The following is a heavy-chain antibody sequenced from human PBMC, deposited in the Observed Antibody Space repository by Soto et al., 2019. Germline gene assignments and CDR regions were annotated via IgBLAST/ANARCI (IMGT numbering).Heavy chain of an antibody. CDR3: ERATGAVNSYAGVDV. D-gene: IGHD1-1*01. CDR1: GCIFSDYY. V-gene: IGHV3-11*05. Sequence: GSLRRSCFASGCIFSDYYMAWIRRAPGKGLEWVSYISDGGSYTNHGNSVRGRVSVSRDDARNSLYLQINNLRVEDTGVYYCERATGAVNSYAGVDVWGQGTKVTVSS. J-gene: IGHJ6*02. CDR2: ISDGGSYT.